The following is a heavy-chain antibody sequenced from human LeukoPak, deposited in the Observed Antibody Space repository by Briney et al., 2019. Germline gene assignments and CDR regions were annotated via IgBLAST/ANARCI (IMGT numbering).Heavy chain of an antibody. CDR2: INHSGST. Sequence: PSETLSLTCAVYGGSFRGYYWSWIRQPPGKGLEWIGEINHSGSTNYNPSLKSRVTISVDTSKNQFSLKLRSVTAADTAVYYCARGDGYCSSTSCYGDLFDYWGQGTLVTVSS. CDR3: ARGDGYCSSTSCYGDLFDY. J-gene: IGHJ4*02. V-gene: IGHV4-34*01. D-gene: IGHD2-2*01. CDR1: GGSFRGYY.